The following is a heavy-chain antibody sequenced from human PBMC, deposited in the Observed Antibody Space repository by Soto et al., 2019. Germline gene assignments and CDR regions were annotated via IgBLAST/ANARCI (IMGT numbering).Heavy chain of an antibody. V-gene: IGHV3-48*03. CDR3: ARVHGQMALLRYFVWLVNHY. J-gene: IGHJ4*02. CDR2: ISSTSGSTI. Sequence: EVQLVESGGGLVQPGGSLRLSCAASGFTFSSYEMNWVRQAPGKGLEWVSYISSTSGSTIYYADSVKGRFTISRANATDSQYLQMHGVIAEDTAVSYRARVHGQMALLRYFVWLVNHYRGQGTLGTVSS. D-gene: IGHD3-9*01. CDR1: GFTFSSYE.